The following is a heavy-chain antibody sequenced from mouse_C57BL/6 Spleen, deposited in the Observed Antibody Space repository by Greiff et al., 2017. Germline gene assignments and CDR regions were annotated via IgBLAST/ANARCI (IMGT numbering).Heavy chain of an antibody. CDR1: GYTFTSYW. Sequence: VKLQQPGAELVKPGASVKMSCKASGYTFTSYWITWVKQRPGQGLEWIGDIYPGSGSTNYNEKFKSKATLTVDTSSSTAYMQLSSLTSEDSAVYYCARADYYGSSYEGDYAMDYWGQGTSVTVSS. V-gene: IGHV1-55*01. J-gene: IGHJ4*01. D-gene: IGHD1-1*01. CDR3: ARADYYGSSYEGDYAMDY. CDR2: IYPGSGST.